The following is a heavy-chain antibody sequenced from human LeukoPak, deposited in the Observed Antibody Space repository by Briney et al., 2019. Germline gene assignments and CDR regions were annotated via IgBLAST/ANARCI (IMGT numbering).Heavy chain of an antibody. D-gene: IGHD3-10*01. CDR2: MNPNSGNT. J-gene: IGHJ6*03. CDR3: ARKVYYGSGSYYYYDYMDV. V-gene: IGHV1-8*01. Sequence: GASVKVSCKASGYTFTRYDINWVRQATGQGLEWMGWMNPNSGNTGYAQKFQGRVTMTRNTSISTAYMELSSLRSEDTAVYYCARKVYYGSGSYYYYDYMDVWGKGTTVTVSS. CDR1: GYTFTRYD.